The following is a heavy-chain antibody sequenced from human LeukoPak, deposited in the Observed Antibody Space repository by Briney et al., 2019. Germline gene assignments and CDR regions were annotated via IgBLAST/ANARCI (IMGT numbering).Heavy chain of an antibody. V-gene: IGHV1-2*06. J-gene: IGHJ6*02. D-gene: IGHD6-13*01. CDR3: AGVYSSSWYTYYYYGMDV. Sequence: ASVKVSCKASGYTFTGYYMHWVRQAPGQGLEWMGRINPNSGGTNYAQKFQGRVTMTRDTSISTAYMELSRLRSDDTAVYYCAGVYSSSWYTYYYYGMDVWGQGTTVTVSS. CDR1: GYTFTGYY. CDR2: INPNSGGT.